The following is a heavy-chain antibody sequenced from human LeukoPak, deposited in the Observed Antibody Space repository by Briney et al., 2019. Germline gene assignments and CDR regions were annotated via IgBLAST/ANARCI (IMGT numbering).Heavy chain of an antibody. CDR1: GYTFTSYG. CDR2: INPSGGST. D-gene: IGHD3-10*01. V-gene: IGHV1-18*01. CDR3: ARGTIRFGELYDALDI. J-gene: IGHJ3*02. Sequence: APVKVSCKASGYTFTSYGISWVRQAPGQGLEWMGIINPSGGSTNYAQKLQGRVTMTTDTSTSTAYMELRSLRSDDTAVYYCARGTIRFGELYDALDIWGQGTMVTVSS.